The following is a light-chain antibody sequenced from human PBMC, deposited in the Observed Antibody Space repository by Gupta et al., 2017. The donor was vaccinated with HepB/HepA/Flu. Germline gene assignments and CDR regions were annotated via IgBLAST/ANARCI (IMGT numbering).Light chain of an antibody. CDR3: RQALQTPRT. V-gene: IGKV2-28*01. CDR1: QSLLHSNGYNY. Sequence: DIVMTQSQLSLPVNPGEPASISCRSSQSLLHSNGYNYLDWYLQKPGQSPQLLIYLGSNRASGVPDRFSGSGSGTDFTLKISRVEAEDVGVYYCRQALQTPRTFGQGTKVEIK. CDR2: LGS. J-gene: IGKJ1*01.